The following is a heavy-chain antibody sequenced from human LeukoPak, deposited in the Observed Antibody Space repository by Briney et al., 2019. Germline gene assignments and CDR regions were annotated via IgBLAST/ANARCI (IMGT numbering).Heavy chain of an antibody. V-gene: IGHV3-53*01. CDR1: GFTVSSND. CDR3: TTDRRNSGSYHRFFDY. Sequence: GGSLRLSCAASGFTVSSNDMSWVRQAPGKGLEWGSVIYSGGSTYYADSVKGRFTIPRDNSKNTMYLQMNRLNPEDTAVYYCTTDRRNSGSYHRFFDYWGQGTLVTVSS. D-gene: IGHD1-26*01. CDR2: IYSGGST. J-gene: IGHJ4*02.